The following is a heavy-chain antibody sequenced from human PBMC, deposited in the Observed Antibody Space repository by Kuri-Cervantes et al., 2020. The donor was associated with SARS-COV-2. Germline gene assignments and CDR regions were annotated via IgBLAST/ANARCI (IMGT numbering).Heavy chain of an antibody. J-gene: IGHJ6*02. CDR1: GFTFSSYA. CDR2: ISGSGGST. CDR3: ARERTTVTHQYYYYGMDV. V-gene: IGHV3-23*01. Sequence: GGSLRLSCAASGFTFSSYAMSWVRQAPGKGLEWVSAISGSGGSTYYADSVKGRFTISRDNSKNTLYLQMNSLRAEDTAVYYYARERTTVTHQYYYYGMDVWGQGTTVTVSS. D-gene: IGHD4-11*01.